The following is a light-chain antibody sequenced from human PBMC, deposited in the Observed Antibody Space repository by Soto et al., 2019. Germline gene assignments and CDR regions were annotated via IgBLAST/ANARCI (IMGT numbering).Light chain of an antibody. CDR3: QQYDNLFLIT. V-gene: IGKV1-33*01. Sequence: DIPMTQSPSSLSASVGDRVTITCQASQDISYYLNWYQQKPGKAPKLLIYDASNLEKGVPSRFSGSGSGTDFTFTISSLQPEDIATYYCQQYDNLFLITFGTGTTVDIK. CDR1: QDISYY. CDR2: DAS. J-gene: IGKJ3*01.